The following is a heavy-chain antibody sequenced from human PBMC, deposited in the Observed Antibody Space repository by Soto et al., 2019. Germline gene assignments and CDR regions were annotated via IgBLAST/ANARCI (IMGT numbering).Heavy chain of an antibody. J-gene: IGHJ6*02. Sequence: SVKVSCKASGGTFSSYAISWVRQAPGQGLEWMGGIIPIFGTANYAQKFQGRVTITADESTSTAYMELSSLRSEDTAVYYCAPARGSGSYYNGLQDYYYGMDVWGQGTSVTVSS. CDR3: APARGSGSYYNGLQDYYYGMDV. D-gene: IGHD3-10*01. CDR2: IIPIFGTA. V-gene: IGHV1-69*13. CDR1: GGTFSSYA.